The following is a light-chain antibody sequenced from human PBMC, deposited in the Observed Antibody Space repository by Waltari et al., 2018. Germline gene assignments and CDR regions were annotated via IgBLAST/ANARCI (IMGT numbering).Light chain of an antibody. CDR3: NSRDSSGRHLV. Sequence: SSELTQDPAVSVALGQTVRITCQGESLIFYYPSWYQEKPGQAPVLVMYDQDTRPSGIPDRVSASSSGNTVSLTIAGAQAEDEADYHCNSRDSSGRHLVFGGGTKLTVL. J-gene: IGLJ3*02. CDR2: DQD. CDR1: SLIFYY. V-gene: IGLV3-19*01.